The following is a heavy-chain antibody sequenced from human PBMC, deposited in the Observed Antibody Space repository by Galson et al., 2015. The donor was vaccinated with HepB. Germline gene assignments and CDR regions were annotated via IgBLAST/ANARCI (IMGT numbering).Heavy chain of an antibody. Sequence: SLRLSCAASGFTVNSNHMSWVRQAPGKGLEWVSLIYSGGTSYYADSVKGRFTISRDNPKNTLYFQMNNLRAEDTAVYYCARTRNWNYYMDVWGKGTTVTVSS. D-gene: IGHD1-1*01. V-gene: IGHV3-53*01. CDR3: ARTRNWNYYMDV. CDR1: GFTVNSNH. J-gene: IGHJ6*03. CDR2: IYSGGTS.